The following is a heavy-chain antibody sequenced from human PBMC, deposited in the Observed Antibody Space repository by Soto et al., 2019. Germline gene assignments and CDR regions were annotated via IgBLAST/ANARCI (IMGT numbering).Heavy chain of an antibody. V-gene: IGHV1-18*01. CDR1: GYTFSRYG. D-gene: IGHD2-8*01. Sequence: ASVKVSCKASGYTFSRYGISWVRQAPGQGLEWMGWVSGYNGDTKYAQKVQGRVTMTVDTSTYTAYMELRSLTSDDTAKYYCAKNGQPPYYYYGMDVWGQGTTVTVSS. CDR3: AKNGQPPYYYYGMDV. J-gene: IGHJ6*02. CDR2: VSGYNGDT.